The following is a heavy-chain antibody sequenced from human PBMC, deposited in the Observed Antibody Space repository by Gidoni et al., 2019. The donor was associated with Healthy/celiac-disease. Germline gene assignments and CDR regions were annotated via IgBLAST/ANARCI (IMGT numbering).Heavy chain of an antibody. CDR3: ARRGGNSAFDY. V-gene: IGHV5-51*01. Sequence: EVQLVQSGAEVKKPGESLKMYCKGAGYSFTSYWSGWVRQMPGKGLEWMGIIYPGASDIGYSPSFQGQVTISADKSISTAYLQWSSLKASDTAMYYCARRGGNSAFDYWGQGTLVTVSS. CDR2: IYPGASDI. D-gene: IGHD1-7*01. CDR1: GYSFTSYW. J-gene: IGHJ4*02.